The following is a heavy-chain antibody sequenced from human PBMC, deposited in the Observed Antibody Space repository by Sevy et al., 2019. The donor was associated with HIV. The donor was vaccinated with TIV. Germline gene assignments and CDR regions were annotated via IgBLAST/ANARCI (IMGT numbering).Heavy chain of an antibody. CDR3: ATSRYYDGHANFDF. Sequence: ASVKVSCKIFGDTLIELSMHWVRQTPGNGLEWMGGFDPHAAETIYARKFQGRVIMTEDKSTDTAYMDLSSLISEDTAVYYCATSRYYDGHANFDFWGQGTLVTVSS. V-gene: IGHV1-24*01. CDR1: GDTLIELS. D-gene: IGHD3-10*01. J-gene: IGHJ4*02. CDR2: FDPHAAET.